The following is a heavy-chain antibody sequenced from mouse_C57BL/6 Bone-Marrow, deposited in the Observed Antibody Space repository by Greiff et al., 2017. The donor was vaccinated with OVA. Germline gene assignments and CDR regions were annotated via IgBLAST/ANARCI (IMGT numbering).Heavy chain of an antibody. D-gene: IGHD1-1*01. CDR1: GYSFTSYW. CDR2: IIPSTGGT. J-gene: IGHJ1*03. CDR3: ARADYGSNDRYFDF. V-gene: IGHV1-53*01. Sequence: QVQLQQPGTALVQPWASVTLSCTASGYSFTSYWMHWVKQWPGPGLEWIGNIIPSTGGTNYNEKFKSKATLTADKSSSTAYMQLSSLTSEDSAVYYCARADYGSNDRYFDFWGTGTMVTVSS.